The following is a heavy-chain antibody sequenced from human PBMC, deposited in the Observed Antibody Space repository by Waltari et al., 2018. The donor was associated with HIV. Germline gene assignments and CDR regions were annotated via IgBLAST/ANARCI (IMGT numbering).Heavy chain of an antibody. V-gene: IGHV1-18*01. CDR2: VSTDNGNP. Sequence: QVQLVQSGAEVKKPGASVKFSCKASGYTFTSYGISWVRQAPGQGLEWKGWVSTDNGNPHYAQKAQGRVTMPTDTSTSTAYMELRSLRSDDAAVYYCAREGYCSGGSRCYYYGMDVWGQGTTVTVSS. J-gene: IGHJ6*02. D-gene: IGHD2-15*01. CDR3: AREGYCSGGSRCYYYGMDV. CDR1: GYTFTSYG.